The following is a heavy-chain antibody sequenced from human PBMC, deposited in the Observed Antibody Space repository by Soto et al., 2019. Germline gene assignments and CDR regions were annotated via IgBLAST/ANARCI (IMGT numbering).Heavy chain of an antibody. CDR2: IRSDGDTT. CDR1: GFTFSSNG. CDR3: AKGKGVGATPDGANC. Sequence: EVQVLESGGGLVQPGGSLRRSCAASGFTFSSNGMNWVRQASGKGLEWVSGIRSDGDTTYNADSVKGRFTVSRDTSKNTVYLQMNILRVEDTAIYYCAKGKGVGATPDGANCWGQGTLVTVSS. J-gene: IGHJ4*02. V-gene: IGHV3-23*01. D-gene: IGHD1-26*01.